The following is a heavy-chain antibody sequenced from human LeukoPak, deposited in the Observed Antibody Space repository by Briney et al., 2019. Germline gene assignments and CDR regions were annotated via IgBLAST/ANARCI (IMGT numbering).Heavy chain of an antibody. V-gene: IGHV4-59*01. Sequence: PSETLSLTCTVSGGYISSYYWSWIRQPPGKGLEWIWYMSHSGGTNYSPSLKSRVTISVDTSKNQFSLKLSSVTAADTAVYYCARGGGYSYGTDPFDYWGQGTLVTVSS. J-gene: IGHJ4*02. D-gene: IGHD5-18*01. CDR1: GGYISSYY. CDR2: MSHSGGT. CDR3: ARGGGYSYGTDPFDY.